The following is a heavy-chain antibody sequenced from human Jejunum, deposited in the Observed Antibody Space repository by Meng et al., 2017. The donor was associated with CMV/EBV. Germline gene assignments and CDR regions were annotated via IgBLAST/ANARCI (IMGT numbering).Heavy chain of an antibody. Sequence: SGFTVSTNYLGWVRQAPGKGLGWVSVIYRGGTTYYADSVKGRFTISRDNSKNTLYLQMNSLRADDTAVYYCAKVAMIRGVVFDFWGQGTLVTVSS. D-gene: IGHD3-10*01. CDR2: IYRGGTT. V-gene: IGHV3-53*01. CDR3: AKVAMIRGVVFDF. J-gene: IGHJ4*02. CDR1: GFTVSTNY.